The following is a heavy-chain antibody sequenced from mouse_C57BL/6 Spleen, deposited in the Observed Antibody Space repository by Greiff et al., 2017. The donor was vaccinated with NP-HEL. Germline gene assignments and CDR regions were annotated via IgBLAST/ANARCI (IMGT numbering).Heavy chain of an antibody. CDR1: GYAFSSSW. CDR2: IYPGDGDT. D-gene: IGHD2-2*01. CDR3: ARWPYGYDYAMDY. V-gene: IGHV1-82*01. Sequence: VQLQQSGPELVKPGASVKISCKASGYAFSSSWMNWVKQRPGKGLEWIGRIYPGDGDTNYNGKFKGKATLTADKSSSTAYMQLSSLTSEDSAVYFCARWPYGYDYAMDYWGQGTSVTVSS. J-gene: IGHJ4*01.